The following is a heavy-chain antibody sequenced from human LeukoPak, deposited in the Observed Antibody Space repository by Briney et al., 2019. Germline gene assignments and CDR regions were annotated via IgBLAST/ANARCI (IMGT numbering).Heavy chain of an antibody. CDR3: VANMYNYMDV. Sequence: GGSLRLSSAVSGLTFSTYAMSWVRQAPGRGLEWVSSISGNGATTYYADSVKGRFTISRDNSKKTAFLQMNSLRAEDTAIYYAVANMYNYMDVWGKGTTVTVS. V-gene: IGHV3-23*01. CDR1: GLTFSTYA. D-gene: IGHD2-2*01. J-gene: IGHJ6*03. CDR2: ISGNGATT.